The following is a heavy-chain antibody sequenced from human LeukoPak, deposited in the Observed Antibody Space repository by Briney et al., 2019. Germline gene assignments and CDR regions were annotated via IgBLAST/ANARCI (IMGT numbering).Heavy chain of an antibody. CDR1: GFTFSSYA. V-gene: IGHV3-30-3*01. D-gene: IGHD5-18*01. CDR3: ARDLGDTAMDPNYYYYGMDV. J-gene: IGHJ6*02. Sequence: PGGSLRLSCAASGFTFSSYAMHWVRQAPGKGLEGVAVIAYDGSNKYYADSVTGRFTISRHNSKNTLYLQMNSLRAEDTAVYYCARDLGDTAMDPNYYYYGMDVWGQGTTVTVSS. CDR2: IAYDGSNK.